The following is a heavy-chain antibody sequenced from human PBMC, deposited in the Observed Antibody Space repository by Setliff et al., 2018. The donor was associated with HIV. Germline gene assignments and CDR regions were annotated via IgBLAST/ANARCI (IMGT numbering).Heavy chain of an antibody. CDR2: SIPILGIG. J-gene: IGHJ4*02. D-gene: IGHD2-15*01. CDR3: ATQTVAVGAPGYFDS. Sequence: SVKVSCKASGGTFSSYTINWVRQAPGQGLEWMGRSIPILGIGNDEQAQKFKGRVTFTADKSTSTAYMELLSLRSEDTAIYYCATQTVAVGAPGYFDSWGQGTLVTVSS. V-gene: IGHV1-69*02. CDR1: GGTFSSYT.